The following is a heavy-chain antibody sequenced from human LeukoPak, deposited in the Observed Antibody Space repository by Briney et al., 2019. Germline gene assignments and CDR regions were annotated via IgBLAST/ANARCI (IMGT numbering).Heavy chain of an antibody. CDR3: AKDMGGRLGP. J-gene: IGHJ5*02. D-gene: IGHD1-26*01. V-gene: IGHV3-30-3*01. CDR1: GFTFSSYA. Sequence: GGSLRLSCAASGFTFSSYAMHWVRQAPGKGLEWVAVISYDGSNKYYADSVKGRFTISRDNSNNTLYLQMNSLRVEDTAIYFCAKDMGGRLGPWGQGTLVTVSS. CDR2: ISYDGSNK.